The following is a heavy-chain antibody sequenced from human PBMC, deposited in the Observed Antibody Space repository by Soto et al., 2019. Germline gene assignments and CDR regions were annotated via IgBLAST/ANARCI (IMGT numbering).Heavy chain of an antibody. CDR3: ARVIQFQRPGRGHEVLDI. Sequence: EVQLVDSGGGLVKPGGSLRLSCAASGFGFSSYTLHWVRLPPGKGLEWVSSVSGARTSIYYADSVRGRFTVSRDNTHNSLYLQMDSLRAEDPALYYCARVIQFQRPGRGHEVLDIWGLGTMVTVSS. CDR2: VSGARTSI. J-gene: IGHJ3*02. V-gene: IGHV3-21*01. CDR1: GFGFSSYT. D-gene: IGHD3-10*01.